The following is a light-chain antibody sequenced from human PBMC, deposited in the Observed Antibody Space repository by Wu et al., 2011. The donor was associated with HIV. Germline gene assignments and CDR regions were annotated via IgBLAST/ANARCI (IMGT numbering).Light chain of an antibody. CDR1: QNLNNY. V-gene: IGKV3-11*01. J-gene: IGKJ5*01. CDR3: QQRRTWPLT. CDR2: DAS. Sequence: TLSCRASQNLNNYLAWYQQKPGQSPRLLIYDASNRAKGIPARFAGSGSGTDFTLTISSLEAEDFAVYYCQQRRTWPLTFGQGTRLEIK.